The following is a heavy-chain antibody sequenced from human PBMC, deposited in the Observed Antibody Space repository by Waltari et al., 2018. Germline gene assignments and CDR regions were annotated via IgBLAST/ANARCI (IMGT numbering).Heavy chain of an antibody. CDR3: ARDRVGSYFFDY. CDR1: GGTFSRYA. V-gene: IGHV1-69*08. Sequence: QVQLVQSGAEVKKPGSSVKVSCKASGGTFSRYAISWVRQAPGQGLEWMGRIIPIFGTANYAQKFQGRVTITADKSTSTAYMELSSLRSEDTAVYYCARDRVGSYFFDYWGQGTLVTVSS. CDR2: IIPIFGTA. J-gene: IGHJ4*02. D-gene: IGHD1-26*01.